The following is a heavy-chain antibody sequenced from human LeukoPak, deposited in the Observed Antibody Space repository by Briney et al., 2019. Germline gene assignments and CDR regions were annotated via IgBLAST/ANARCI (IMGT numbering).Heavy chain of an antibody. CDR3: ATLGYCTNGVCYNEGDY. CDR2: TSSSSSYI. CDR1: GFTFSSYS. J-gene: IGHJ4*02. Sequence: GGSLRLSCAASGFTFSSYSMNWVRQAPGKGLEWVSSTSSSSSYIYYADSVKGRFTISRDNAKNSLYLQMNSLRAEDTAVYYCATLGYCTNGVCYNEGDYWGQGTLVTVSS. V-gene: IGHV3-21*01. D-gene: IGHD2-8*01.